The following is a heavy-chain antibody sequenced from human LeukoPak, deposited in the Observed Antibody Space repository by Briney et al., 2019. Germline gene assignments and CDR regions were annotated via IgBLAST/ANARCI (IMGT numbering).Heavy chain of an antibody. Sequence: PGGSLRLSCAASGFTVSSTYMNWVCQAPGKGLEWVSVIHSDDRTYYAASVRGRFTISRDISENTLYLQMNSLRAEDTAVYYCARDGWKLNYFDSWGQGTLVTVSS. CDR2: IHSDDRT. D-gene: IGHD4-23*01. CDR3: ARDGWKLNYFDS. J-gene: IGHJ4*02. CDR1: GFTVSSTY. V-gene: IGHV3-66*01.